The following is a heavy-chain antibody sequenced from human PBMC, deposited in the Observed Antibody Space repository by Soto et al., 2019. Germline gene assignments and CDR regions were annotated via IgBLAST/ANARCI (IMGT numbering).Heavy chain of an antibody. D-gene: IGHD2-2*01. Sequence: ASVKVSCKASGGTFSSYAISWVRQAPGQGLEWMGGIIPIFGTANYAQKFQGRVTITADESTSTAYMELSSLRSEDTAVYYCARVAPAAPSEVDPWGQGTLVTVSS. V-gene: IGHV1-69*13. J-gene: IGHJ5*02. CDR2: IIPIFGTA. CDR1: GGTFSSYA. CDR3: ARVAPAAPSEVDP.